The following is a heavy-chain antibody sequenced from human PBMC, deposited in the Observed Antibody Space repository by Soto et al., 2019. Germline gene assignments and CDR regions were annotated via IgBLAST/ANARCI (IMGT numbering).Heavy chain of an antibody. J-gene: IGHJ5*02. CDR3: ARPSSGWENWFDP. CDR1: GFTHSRQA. Sequence: GGSLRLSCAASGFTHSRQAMYWVRQAPGKGLEWVAIISYDGSKNNYADSVKGRFTVSRDNPKNTFYLQMNSLRAEDTAVYYCARPSSGWENWFDPWGQGTLVTVSS. V-gene: IGHV3-30-3*01. D-gene: IGHD6-19*01. CDR2: ISYDGSKN.